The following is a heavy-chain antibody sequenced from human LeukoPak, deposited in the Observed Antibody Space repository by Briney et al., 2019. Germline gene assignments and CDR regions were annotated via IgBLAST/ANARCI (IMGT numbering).Heavy chain of an antibody. V-gene: IGHV4-59*01. CDR1: GGSISSYF. J-gene: IGHJ4*02. Sequence: SETLSLTCTVSGGSISSYFWSWIRQPPGKGLEWIGYIYYTGSTIYDPSLNSRVTMSVDTPRNQFTLKLSSVTAADTAVYYCARERRDGYNYVDFWGQGTLVTVSS. D-gene: IGHD5-24*01. CDR3: ARERRDGYNYVDF. CDR2: IYYTGST.